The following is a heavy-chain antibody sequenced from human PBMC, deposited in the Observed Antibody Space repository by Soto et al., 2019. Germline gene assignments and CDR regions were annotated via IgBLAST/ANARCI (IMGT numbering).Heavy chain of an antibody. CDR1: GGSISSYY. CDR2: IYYSGST. Sequence: SETLSLTCTVSGGSISSYYWSWIRQPPGKGLEWIGYIYYSGSTNYNPSLKSRVTISVDTSKNQFSLKLSSVTAADTAVYYCARAGAASEFDYWGQGTLVTVSS. J-gene: IGHJ4*02. V-gene: IGHV4-59*01. D-gene: IGHD6-13*01. CDR3: ARAGAASEFDY.